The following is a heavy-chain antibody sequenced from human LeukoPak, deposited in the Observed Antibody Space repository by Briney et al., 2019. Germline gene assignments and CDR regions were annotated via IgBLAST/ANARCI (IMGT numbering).Heavy chain of an antibody. CDR2: MYYSGST. D-gene: IGHD3-22*01. CDR1: AGSISSGDYY. Sequence: PSETLSLTCTLSAGSISSGDYYWSWIRQPPWKGLEGIAYMYYSGSTYYNPSLKSRVTMSTDTSKNQLSLKLSSVTAADAAVYYCARPYYYDSRIDPWGQGILVTVSS. V-gene: IGHV4-30-4*01. CDR3: ARPYYYDSRIDP. J-gene: IGHJ5*02.